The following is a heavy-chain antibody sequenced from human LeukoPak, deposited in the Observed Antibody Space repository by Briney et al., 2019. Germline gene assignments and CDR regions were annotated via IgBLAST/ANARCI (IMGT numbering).Heavy chain of an antibody. Sequence: PSETLAVTRPVSGGSISNSIFYWGWIRQPPGKGLEWIGSIYYSGSTYYNPSLKSRVTISVDTSKNQFSLKLSSVTAADTAVYYCARHMVTSHRSFHYWGQGTLVTVSS. V-gene: IGHV4-39*01. CDR3: ARHMVTSHRSFHY. J-gene: IGHJ4*02. CDR2: IYYSGST. D-gene: IGHD5-18*01. CDR1: GGSISNSIFY.